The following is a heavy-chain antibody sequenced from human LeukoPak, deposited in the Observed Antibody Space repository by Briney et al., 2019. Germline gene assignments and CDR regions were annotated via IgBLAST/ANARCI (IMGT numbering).Heavy chain of an antibody. V-gene: IGHV1-69*05. J-gene: IGHJ6*03. CDR2: IIPIFGTA. CDR3: ATHSEYSSSSTYYYYMDV. Sequence: GASVKVSCKASGGTFSSYAISWVRQAPGQGLEWMGGIIPIFGTANYAQKFQGRVTITTDESTSTAYMELSSLRSEDTAVYYCATHSEYSSSSTYYYYMDVWGKGTTVTVSS. D-gene: IGHD6-6*01. CDR1: GGTFSSYA.